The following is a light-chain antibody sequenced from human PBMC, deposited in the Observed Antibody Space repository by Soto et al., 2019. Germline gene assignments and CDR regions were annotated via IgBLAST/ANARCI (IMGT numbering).Light chain of an antibody. Sequence: EIVLTQSPGTLSLSPGERATLSCRASESVSNNYLAWYQRKPGQAPRLLIYGASYRATDIPSRFSGSGSGTDFTLTIARLEAEDFAVYICHQYGSTPPTFGLGTKVEI. CDR2: GAS. CDR1: ESVSNNY. V-gene: IGKV3-20*01. J-gene: IGKJ1*01. CDR3: HQYGSTPPT.